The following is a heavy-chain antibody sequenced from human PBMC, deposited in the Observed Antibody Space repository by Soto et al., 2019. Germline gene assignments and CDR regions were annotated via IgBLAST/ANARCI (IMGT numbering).Heavy chain of an antibody. J-gene: IGHJ5*02. D-gene: IGHD6-13*01. Sequence: GGSVKVYWKGSGYTFTSYGIGCGRQAPGQGLEWMGWISAYNGNTSYAQKLQGRVTMTTDTSTSTAYMELRSLRSDDTAVYYCARDLLISVGTSSCYPRGHNCFDPWGKGTLVTVSS. CDR3: ARDLLISVGTSSCYPRGHNCFDP. CDR2: ISAYNGNT. V-gene: IGHV1-18*01. CDR1: GYTFTSYG.